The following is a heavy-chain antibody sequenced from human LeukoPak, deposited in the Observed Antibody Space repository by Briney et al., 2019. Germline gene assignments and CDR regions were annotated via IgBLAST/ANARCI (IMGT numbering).Heavy chain of an antibody. CDR2: IYYSGST. Sequence: PSETLSLTCTVSGGSISSYYWSWIRQPPGKGLEWIGYIYYSGSTNYNPSLKSRVTISVDTSKNQFSLKLSSVTAADTAVYYCARGTPLGYFSGGSCSRPFDYWGQGTLVTVSS. V-gene: IGHV4-59*01. CDR3: ARGTPLGYFSGGSCSRPFDY. D-gene: IGHD2-15*01. CDR1: GGSISSYY. J-gene: IGHJ4*02.